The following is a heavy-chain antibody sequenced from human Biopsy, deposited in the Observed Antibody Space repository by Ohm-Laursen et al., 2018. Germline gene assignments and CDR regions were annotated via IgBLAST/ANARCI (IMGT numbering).Heavy chain of an antibody. V-gene: IGHV1-2*02. D-gene: IGHD6-19*01. J-gene: IGHJ4*02. Sequence: GPSVNVSCKASGFSFTGYYIHWVRQAPGQGLGWMGWISPKSGGTNYAQKFQGNITMTKNTSMSTAYMEMSRLRSDDTAVYYCALQSVAQMKNFDYWGQGTLVTVSS. CDR3: ALQSVAQMKNFDY. CDR2: ISPKSGGT. CDR1: GFSFTGYY.